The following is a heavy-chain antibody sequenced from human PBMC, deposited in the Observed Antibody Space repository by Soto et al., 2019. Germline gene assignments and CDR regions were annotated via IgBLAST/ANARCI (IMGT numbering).Heavy chain of an antibody. CDR3: ARGNIANWFGP. V-gene: IGHV1-24*01. D-gene: IGHD3-16*02. CDR2: FDPEDGET. J-gene: IGHJ5*02. Sequence: GASVKVSCKVSGYTLTELSMHWVRQAPGKGLEWMGGFDPEDGETIYAQKFQGRVTMTEDTSTDTAYMELSSLRASDTAIYFCARGNIANWFGPWGQGTPVTVSS. CDR1: GYTLTELS.